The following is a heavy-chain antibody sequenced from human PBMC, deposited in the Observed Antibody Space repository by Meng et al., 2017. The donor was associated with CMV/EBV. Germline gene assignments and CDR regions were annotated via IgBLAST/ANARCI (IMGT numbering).Heavy chain of an antibody. J-gene: IGHJ4*02. CDR3: ATDILTHFDY. Sequence: QVQVVQAGSEMRKPGASVKVSGKASGYTFTIYGISWVRQAPGQGLEWMGWISAYNCNTNYAQKLQGRATMTTDTSTSTASVEHRSLRSDDTAVYYCATDILTHFDYWGQGTLVTVSS. CDR1: GYTFTIYG. D-gene: IGHD3-9*01. CDR2: ISAYNCNT. V-gene: IGHV1-18*01.